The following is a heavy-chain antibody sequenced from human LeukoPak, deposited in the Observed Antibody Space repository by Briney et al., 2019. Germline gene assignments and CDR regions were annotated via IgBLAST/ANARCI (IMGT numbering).Heavy chain of an antibody. J-gene: IGHJ6*04. CDR3: ARNRGSASYFYYDMDV. CDR1: GFTFSSYE. Sequence: PGGSLRLSCATSGFTFSSYEMTWVRQAPGKGLERISYLSGSGGTRYYADSVKGRFTISRDNAKNSLYLQMTSLRAEDTAVYYCARNRGSASYFYYDMDVWGKGTSVTVSS. V-gene: IGHV3-48*03. D-gene: IGHD2-2*01. CDR2: LSGSGGTR.